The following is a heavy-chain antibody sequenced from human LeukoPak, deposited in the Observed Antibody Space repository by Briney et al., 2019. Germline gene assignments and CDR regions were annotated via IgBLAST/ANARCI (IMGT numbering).Heavy chain of an antibody. CDR2: IRSKAYGGTT. D-gene: IGHD2-15*01. Sequence: GGSLRPSCTASGFTFGDYAMSWVRQAPGKGLEWVGFIRSKAYGGTTEYAASVKGRFTISRDDSKSIAYLQMNSLKTEDTAVYYCTREGCSGGSCQVDYWGQGTLVTVSS. CDR1: GFTFGDYA. J-gene: IGHJ4*02. CDR3: TREGCSGGSCQVDY. V-gene: IGHV3-49*04.